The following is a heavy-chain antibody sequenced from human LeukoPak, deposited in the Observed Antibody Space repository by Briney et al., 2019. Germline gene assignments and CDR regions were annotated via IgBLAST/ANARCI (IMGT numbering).Heavy chain of an antibody. CDR1: GGSISSYY. J-gene: IGHJ4*02. CDR2: INHSGST. V-gene: IGHV4-34*01. Sequence: KPSETLSLTCTVSGGSISSYYWSWIRQPPGKGLEWIGEINHSGSTNYNPSLKSRVTISVDTSKNQFSLKLSSVTAADTAVYYCARGGDFDYWGQGTLVTVSS. CDR3: ARGGDFDY.